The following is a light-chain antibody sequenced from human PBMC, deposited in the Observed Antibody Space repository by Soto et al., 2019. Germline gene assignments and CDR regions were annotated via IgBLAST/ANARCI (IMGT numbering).Light chain of an antibody. V-gene: IGKV3D-20*02. Sequence: EIVLTQSPGTLSLSPGEGATLSCWASQTVSSNYLAWYQQRPGQAPRLIIYGASSRATGIPARFSGSGSGTDFTLTISSLEPEDFGVYYCQQRSNWPPVTFGGGTKVDIK. CDR1: QTVSSNY. CDR2: GAS. J-gene: IGKJ4*01. CDR3: QQRSNWPPVT.